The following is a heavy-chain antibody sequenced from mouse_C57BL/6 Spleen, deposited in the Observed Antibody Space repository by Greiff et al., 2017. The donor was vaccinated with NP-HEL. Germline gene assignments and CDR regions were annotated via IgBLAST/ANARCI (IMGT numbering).Heavy chain of an antibody. V-gene: IGHV1-55*01. J-gene: IGHJ2*01. Sequence: QVQLQQPGAELVKPGASVKMSCKASGYTFTSYWITWVKPRPGPGLEWIGNIYPGSGSTNYNEKFKSQATLTVDTSSSTAYMQLSSLTSEDSAVYYCALNWDVNYFDYWGQGTTLTVSS. CDR2: IYPGSGST. D-gene: IGHD4-1*01. CDR1: GYTFTSYW. CDR3: ALNWDVNYFDY.